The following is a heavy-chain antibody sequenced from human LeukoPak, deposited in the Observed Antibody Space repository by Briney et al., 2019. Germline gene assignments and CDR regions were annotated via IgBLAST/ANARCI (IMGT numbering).Heavy chain of an antibody. CDR2: ISSNGGST. Sequence: GGSLRLSCAASGFTFSSYAMHWVRQAPGKGLEYVSAISSNGGSTYYANSVKGRFTISRDNSKNTLYLQMGSLRAEDMAVYYCAREKAHAPKSGGYYYYGMDVWGQGTTVTVSS. J-gene: IGHJ6*02. V-gene: IGHV3-64*01. D-gene: IGHD3-10*01. CDR1: GFTFSSYA. CDR3: AREKAHAPKSGGYYYYGMDV.